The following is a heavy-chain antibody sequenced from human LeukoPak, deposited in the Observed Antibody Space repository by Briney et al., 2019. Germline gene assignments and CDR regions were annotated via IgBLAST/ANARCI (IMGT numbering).Heavy chain of an antibody. CDR3: ARGEDDYNYFHQ. D-gene: IGHD5-24*01. CDR2: IYTSGGP. V-gene: IGHV4-61*02. Sequence: SQTLSLTCTVSGGSLSRGSCYWSWIRQPAGKGLEWIGRIYTSGGPNYNPSLKSRATISGDTSMNQSSLKLSSVTAADTAVYYCARGEDDYNYFHQWGQGTLVTVSS. CDR1: GGSLSRGSCY. J-gene: IGHJ1*01.